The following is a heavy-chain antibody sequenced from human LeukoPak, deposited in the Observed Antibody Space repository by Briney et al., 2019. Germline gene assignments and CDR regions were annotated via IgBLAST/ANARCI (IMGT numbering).Heavy chain of an antibody. V-gene: IGHV4-59*08. D-gene: IGHD3-10*01. J-gene: IGHJ5*02. CDR3: ARSREDYYGSGSSINWFDP. CDR1: GGSISSYY. CDR2: IYYSGST. Sequence: SETLSLTCTVSGGSISSYYWSWIRQPPGKGLEWIGYIYYSGSTNYNPSLKSRVTISVDTSKNQFSLKLSSVTAADTAVYYCARSREDYYGSGSSINWFDPWGQGTLVTVSS.